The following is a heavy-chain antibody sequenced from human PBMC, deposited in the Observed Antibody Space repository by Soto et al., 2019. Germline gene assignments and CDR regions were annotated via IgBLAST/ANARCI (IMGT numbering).Heavy chain of an antibody. J-gene: IGHJ4*02. D-gene: IGHD5-18*01. CDR1: GYTFTSYG. CDR2: ISAYNGNT. V-gene: IGHV1-18*04. Sequence: ASVKVSCKASGYTFTSYGISWLRQAPGQGLEWMGWISAYNGNTNYAQKLQGRVTMTTDTSTSTDYIELSSLRSDDTAVYYCARDEDASMPHFFDYWGQVTRVTVSS. CDR3: ARDEDASMPHFFDY.